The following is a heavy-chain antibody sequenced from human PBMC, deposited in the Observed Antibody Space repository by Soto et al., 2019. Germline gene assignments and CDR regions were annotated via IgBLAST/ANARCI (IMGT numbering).Heavy chain of an antibody. Sequence: SETLSLTCTVTGDSISSRSYYWGWIRQPPGKGLEWIGYIYYSGSTNYNPSLKSRVTISVDTSKNQFSLKLSSVTAADTAVYYCARVKLGPAASLYAFDIWGQGTMVTVSS. V-gene: IGHV4-61*05. D-gene: IGHD2-2*01. CDR1: GDSISSRSYY. CDR2: IYYSGST. CDR3: ARVKLGPAASLYAFDI. J-gene: IGHJ3*02.